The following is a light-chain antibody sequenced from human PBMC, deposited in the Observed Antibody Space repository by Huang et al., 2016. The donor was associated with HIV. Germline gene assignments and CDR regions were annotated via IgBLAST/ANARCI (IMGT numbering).Light chain of an antibody. CDR2: GAS. Sequence: ERVMTQSPATLSVAPGERVTLSCRASHSVSSNLAWYQQKPGQAPRLLIHGASTRATGIPARFSRSGSGTEFTLAISSLQSEDSGVYFCQQYDNWPLTFGQGTRLEIK. CDR1: HSVSSN. CDR3: QQYDNWPLT. J-gene: IGKJ5*01. V-gene: IGKV3-15*01.